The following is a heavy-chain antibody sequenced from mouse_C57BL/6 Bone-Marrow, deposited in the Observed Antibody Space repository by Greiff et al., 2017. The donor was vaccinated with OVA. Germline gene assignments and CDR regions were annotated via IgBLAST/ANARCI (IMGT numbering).Heavy chain of an antibody. V-gene: IGHV5-9*01. J-gene: IGHJ2*01. D-gene: IGHD1-1*01. CDR2: ISGGGGNT. CDR3: ARVRSAY. Sequence: EVNVVESGGGLVKPGGSLKLSCAASGFTFSSYTMSWVRQTPEKRLEWVATISGGGGNTYYPDSVKGRFTISRDNATNTLYLQMSSLRSEDTALYYCARVRSAYWGQGTTLTVSS. CDR1: GFTFSSYT.